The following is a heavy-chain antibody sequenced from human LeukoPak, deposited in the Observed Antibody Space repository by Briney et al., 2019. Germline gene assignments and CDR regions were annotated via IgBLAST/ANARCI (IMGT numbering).Heavy chain of an antibody. CDR2: IYNSGST. CDR1: GASISSGSYS. CDR3: ARAGDTAMVTRMGIGEFDY. D-gene: IGHD5-18*01. J-gene: IGHJ4*02. V-gene: IGHV4-61*02. Sequence: ASETLSLTCTVSGASISSGSYSWSWIRQPAGKGLEWIGRIYNSGSTNYNPSLKSRVTISVDTSKNQFSLKLSSVTAADTAVYYCARAGDTAMVTRMGIGEFDYWGQGTLVTVSS.